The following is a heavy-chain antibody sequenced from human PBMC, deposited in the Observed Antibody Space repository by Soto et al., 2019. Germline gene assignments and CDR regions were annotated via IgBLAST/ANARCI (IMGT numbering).Heavy chain of an antibody. V-gene: IGHV1-46*01. D-gene: IGHD2-15*01. CDR1: GYTFTSYY. CDR2: INPSGGST. CDR3: ARDIRGECSY. J-gene: IGHJ4*02. Sequence: ASVKGTCKASGYTFTSYYMHWVRQAPGQGLEWMGIINPSGGSTSYAQKFQGRVTMTRDTSTSTVYMELSSLRSEDTAVYYCARDIRGECSYWGQGTLVTVSS.